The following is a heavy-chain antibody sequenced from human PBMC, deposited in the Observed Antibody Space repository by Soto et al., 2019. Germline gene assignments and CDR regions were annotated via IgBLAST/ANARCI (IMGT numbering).Heavy chain of an antibody. J-gene: IGHJ6*02. CDR1: GFTFSSYW. Sequence: EVQLVESGGGLVQPGGSLRLSCVDSGFTFSSYWMSWVRQARVKGLEWVGNIKQDGSEENYVDSVKGRFTISRDNAKNSMYLQMNSLRAEDTAVYYCARIAASGRGWDFWGQGTTVVVSS. CDR3: ARIAASGRGWDF. D-gene: IGHD6-13*01. V-gene: IGHV3-7*01. CDR2: IKQDGSEE.